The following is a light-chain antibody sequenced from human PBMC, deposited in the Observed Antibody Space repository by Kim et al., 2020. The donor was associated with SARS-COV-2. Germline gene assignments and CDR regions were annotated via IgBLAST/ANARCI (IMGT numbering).Light chain of an antibody. Sequence: VTPGQTASITCAGDKLGDKYACWYKRKPGQSPVLVIYQDSKRPSGIPERFSGSNSGNTATLTISGTQAMDEADYYCQAWNSSTAEVFGGGTQLTVL. CDR2: QDS. V-gene: IGLV3-1*01. CDR3: QAWNSSTAEV. CDR1: KLGDKY. J-gene: IGLJ2*01.